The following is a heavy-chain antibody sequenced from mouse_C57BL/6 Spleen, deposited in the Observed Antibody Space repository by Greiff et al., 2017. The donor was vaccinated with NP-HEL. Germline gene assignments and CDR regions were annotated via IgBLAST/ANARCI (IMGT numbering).Heavy chain of an antibody. CDR1: GFTFSSYA. J-gene: IGHJ4*01. CDR2: ISDGGSYT. CDR3: ARDDYDVDYAMDY. V-gene: IGHV5-4*01. Sequence: DVHLVESGGGLVKPGGSLKLSCAASGFTFSSYAMSWVRQTPEKRLEWVATISDGGSYTYYPDNVKGRFTISRDNAKNNLYLQVSQLKSEDTAMYYCARDDYDVDYAMDYWGQGTSVTVSS. D-gene: IGHD2-4*01.